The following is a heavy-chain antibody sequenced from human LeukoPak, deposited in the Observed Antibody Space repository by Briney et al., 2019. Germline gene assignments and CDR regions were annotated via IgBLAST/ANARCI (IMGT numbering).Heavy chain of an antibody. CDR2: IYYSGST. Sequence: PSETLSLTCTVSGGSISSSSYYWGWIRQPPGKGLEWIGSIYYSGSTYYNPSLKSRVTISVDTSKNQFSLKLSSVTAADTAVYYCASRSDSRYRGVIRPFDYWGQEPWSPSPQ. V-gene: IGHV4-39*01. CDR1: GGSISSSSYY. J-gene: IGHJ4*01. CDR3: ASRSDSRYRGVIRPFDY. D-gene: IGHD3-10*01.